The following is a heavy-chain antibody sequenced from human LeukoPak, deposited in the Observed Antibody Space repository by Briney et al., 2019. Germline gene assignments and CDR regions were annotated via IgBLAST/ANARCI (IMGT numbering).Heavy chain of an antibody. CDR3: TKELHVAVAVADYYYFYMDV. J-gene: IGHJ6*03. V-gene: IGHV3-23*01. D-gene: IGHD6-19*01. CDR1: GFAFSSSA. Sequence: GGSLRLSCAASGFAFSSSAMGWVRQSPGKGLEWLSTINGGGNTTFYADSVKGRFTISRDNSKNTLYLHMDGLRPDDTAIYYCTKELHVAVAVADYYYFYMDVWGRGTAVSVSS. CDR2: INGGGNTT.